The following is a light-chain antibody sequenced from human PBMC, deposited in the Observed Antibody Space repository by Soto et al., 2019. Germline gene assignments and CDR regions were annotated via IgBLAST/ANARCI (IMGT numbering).Light chain of an antibody. CDR3: SAYTSSSTIVV. V-gene: IGLV2-14*01. Sequence: QSALTQPASVSGSPGQSITISCTGTSSDVGGYNYVSWYQQHPGTAPKLMIYEVSPRPSGVSNLFSGSKSGNTASLTISGLQAEDEAVYYSSAYTSSSTIVVFGGGTKVTVL. CDR2: EVS. CDR1: SSDVGGYNY. J-gene: IGLJ2*01.